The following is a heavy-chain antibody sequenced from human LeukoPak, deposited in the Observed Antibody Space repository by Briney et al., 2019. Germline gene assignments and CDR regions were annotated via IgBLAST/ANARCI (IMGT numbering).Heavy chain of an antibody. CDR2: INPNSGGT. D-gene: IGHD6-6*01. J-gene: IGHJ4*02. CDR3: ARGMLVSVPGPLSY. CDR1: GYTFTVYY. V-gene: IGHV1-2*02. Sequence: ASVKVSCKASGYTFTVYYMHWVRQAPGQGLEWMGWINPNSGGTNYAQKFQGRVTMTRDTSISTAYMELSRLRSDDTAVYYCARGMLVSVPGPLSYWGQGTLVTVSS.